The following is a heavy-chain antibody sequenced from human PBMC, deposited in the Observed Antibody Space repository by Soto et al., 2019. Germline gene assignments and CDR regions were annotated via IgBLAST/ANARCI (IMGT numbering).Heavy chain of an antibody. CDR2: LIPIFSTT. D-gene: IGHD1-7*01. J-gene: IGHJ3*02. V-gene: IGHV1-69*12. CDR3: AREVAADGTLREDVFDI. Sequence: QVHLVQSGAEVKKPGSSVKVSCKAPGGTFSNHAINWVRQAPGQGHEWMGRLIPIFSTTNYAQKFQGRVTMSADASTVTADLELSSLKQDDTAVYYCAREVAADGTLREDVFDIWGQGTLVSVSS. CDR1: GGTFSNHA.